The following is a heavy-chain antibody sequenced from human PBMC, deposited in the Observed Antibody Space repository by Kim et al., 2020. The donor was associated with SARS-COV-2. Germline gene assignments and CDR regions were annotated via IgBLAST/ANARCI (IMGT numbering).Heavy chain of an antibody. V-gene: IGHV3-9*01. D-gene: IGHD6-19*01. Sequence: GGSLRLSCAASGFTFDDYAMHWVRQAPGKGLEWVSGISWNSGSIGYADSVKGRFTISRDNAKNSLYLQMNSLRAEDTALYYCAKGGTRSVAVYFDYWGQGTLVTVSS. J-gene: IGHJ4*02. CDR2: ISWNSGSI. CDR3: AKGGTRSVAVYFDY. CDR1: GFTFDDYA.